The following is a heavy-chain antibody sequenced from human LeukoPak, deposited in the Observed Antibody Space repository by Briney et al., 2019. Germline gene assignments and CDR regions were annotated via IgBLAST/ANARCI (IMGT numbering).Heavy chain of an antibody. D-gene: IGHD2-15*01. J-gene: IGHJ4*02. CDR3: ARDPVVVAASNFDY. CDR2: IIPILGIA. CDR1: GGTFSSYA. V-gene: IGHV1-69*04. Sequence: SVKASCKASGGTFSSYAISWVRQAPGQGLEWMGRIIPILGIANYAQKFQGRVTITADKSTSTAYMELSSLRSEDTAVYYCARDPVVVAASNFDYWGQGTLVTVSS.